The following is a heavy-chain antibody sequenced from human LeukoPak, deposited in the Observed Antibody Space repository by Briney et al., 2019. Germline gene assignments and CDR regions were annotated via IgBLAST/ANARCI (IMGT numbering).Heavy chain of an antibody. CDR3: ARLDSYYDSSGHLPN. V-gene: IGHV3-21*01. CDR2: ISSSSSYI. Sequence: GGSLRLSCAASGFTFSSYSMNWVRQAPGKGLEWVSSISSSSSYIYYADSVKGRFIISRDNAKNSLYLQMNSLRAEDTAVYYCARLDSYYDSSGHLPNWGQGTLVTVSS. J-gene: IGHJ4*02. CDR1: GFTFSSYS. D-gene: IGHD3-22*01.